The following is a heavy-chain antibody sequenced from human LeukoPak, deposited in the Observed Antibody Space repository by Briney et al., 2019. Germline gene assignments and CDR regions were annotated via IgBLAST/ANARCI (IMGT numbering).Heavy chain of an antibody. CDR2: IYHSGST. J-gene: IGHJ4*02. V-gene: IGHV4-30-2*01. CDR3: ARGTYCGGDCSYFDY. CDR1: GGSISSGGYY. Sequence: SQTLSLTCTVSGGSISSGGYYWRWIRQPPGKGLEWIVYIYHSGSTYYNPSLKSRVTISVGRSKNQFSLKLSSVTAADTAVYYCARGTYCGGDCSYFDYWGQGTLVTVSS. D-gene: IGHD2-21*01.